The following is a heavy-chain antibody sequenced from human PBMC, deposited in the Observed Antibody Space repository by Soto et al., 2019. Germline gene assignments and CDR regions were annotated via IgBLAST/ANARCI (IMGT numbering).Heavy chain of an antibody. CDR3: ARVSQQLVRHYYYGMDV. Sequence: LRLSCAASGFTFSSYGMHWVRQAPGKGLEWVAVIWYDGSNKYYADSVKGRFTISRDNSKNTLYLQMNSLRAEDTAVYYCARVSQQLVRHYYYGMDVWGQGTTVTVSS. CDR2: IWYDGSNK. D-gene: IGHD6-13*01. CDR1: GFTFSSYG. V-gene: IGHV3-33*01. J-gene: IGHJ6*02.